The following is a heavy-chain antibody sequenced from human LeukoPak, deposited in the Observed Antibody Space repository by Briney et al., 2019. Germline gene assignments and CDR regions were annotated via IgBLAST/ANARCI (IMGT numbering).Heavy chain of an antibody. D-gene: IGHD3-10*02. CDR3: AELGITMIGGV. J-gene: IGHJ6*04. Sequence: GGSLRLSCAASGFTFSNYAMSWVRQAPGKGLEWVSVIHKNAITYYADTVKGRFTISRDNAKNSLYLQMNSLRAEDTAVYYCAELGITMIGGVWGKGTTVTISS. V-gene: IGHV3-23*05. CDR1: GFTFSNYA. CDR2: IHKNAIT.